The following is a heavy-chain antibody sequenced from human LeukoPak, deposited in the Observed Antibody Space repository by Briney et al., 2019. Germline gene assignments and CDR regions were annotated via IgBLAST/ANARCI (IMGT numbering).Heavy chain of an antibody. D-gene: IGHD6-19*01. Sequence: PSETLSLTCAVSGVPFSNYYWSWVRQSPRQGLEWIGEINHSGYTNYNPSLKSRVTMSIDTSKNQFSLRLTSVTSAHTGVYYCTAAVAGHPDWGQGTLVTVSS. CDR2: INHSGYT. CDR3: TAAVAGHPD. J-gene: IGHJ4*02. CDR1: GVPFSNYY. V-gene: IGHV4-34*01.